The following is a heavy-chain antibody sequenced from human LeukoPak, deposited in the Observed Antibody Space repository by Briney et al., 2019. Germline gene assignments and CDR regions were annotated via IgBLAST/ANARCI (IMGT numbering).Heavy chain of an antibody. Sequence: ASVKASCKASGYTFTSYDINWVRQATGQGLEWMGWMNPNSGNTGYAQKFQGRVTITRNTSISTAYMELSSLRSEDTAVYYCARGDYDILTGYPDWFDPWGQGTLVTVSS. J-gene: IGHJ5*02. CDR3: ARGDYDILTGYPDWFDP. CDR1: GYTFTSYD. V-gene: IGHV1-8*03. CDR2: MNPNSGNT. D-gene: IGHD3-9*01.